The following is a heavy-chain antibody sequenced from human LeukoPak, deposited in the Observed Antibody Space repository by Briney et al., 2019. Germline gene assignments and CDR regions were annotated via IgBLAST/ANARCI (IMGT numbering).Heavy chain of an antibody. CDR3: ARGYRPYSYGYEYYFDY. J-gene: IGHJ4*02. CDR1: GGSISSYY. D-gene: IGHD5-18*01. CDR2: IYTSGST. Sequence: PSETLSLTCTVSGGSISSYYWSWIRQPAGKGLEWIGRIYTSGSTNYNPSLKSRVTMSVDTSKNQFSLKLSSVTAADTAVCYCARGYRPYSYGYEYYFDYWGQGTLVTVSS. V-gene: IGHV4-4*07.